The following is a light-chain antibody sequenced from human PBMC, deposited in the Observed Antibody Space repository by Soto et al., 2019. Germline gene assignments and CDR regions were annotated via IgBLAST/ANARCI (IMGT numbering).Light chain of an antibody. J-gene: IGLJ2*01. CDR1: SGDVGGHNS. Sequence: QSALLRLASGSGPPGPWITLSGSGTSGDVGGHNSVSWYQQHPDKAPKLMIYDVTTRPSGVSNRFSGSKSGNTASLTISGLQAEDEADYYCSSYTNSNTVLFGGGTKLTVL. CDR3: SSYTNSNTVL. V-gene: IGLV2-14*01. CDR2: DVT.